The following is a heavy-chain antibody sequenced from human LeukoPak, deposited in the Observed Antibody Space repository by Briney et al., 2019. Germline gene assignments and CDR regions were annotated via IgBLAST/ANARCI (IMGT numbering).Heavy chain of an antibody. V-gene: IGHV3-30*02. D-gene: IGHD4-17*01. CDR1: GFTFSSYG. J-gene: IGHJ5*02. CDR2: IRYDGSNK. Sequence: GGSLRLSCAASGFTFSSYGVHWVRQAPGKGLEWVAFIRYDGSNKYYADSVKGRFTISRDNSKNTLYLQMNSLRAEDTAVYYCAKEVGYGENWFDPWGQGTLVTVSS. CDR3: AKEVGYGENWFDP.